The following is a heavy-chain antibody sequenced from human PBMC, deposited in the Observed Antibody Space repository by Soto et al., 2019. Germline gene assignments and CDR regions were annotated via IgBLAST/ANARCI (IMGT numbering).Heavy chain of an antibody. V-gene: IGHV3-21*01. CDR2: ISSSSSYI. CDR3: ARDGRRDYDFWSGYPAPYYYYGMDV. Sequence: EVQLVESGGGLVKPGGSLRLSCAASGFTFSSYSMNWVRQAPGKGLEWVSSISSSSSYIYYADSVKGRFTISRDNATNSLYLQMNSLRAEDTAVYYCARDGRRDYDFWSGYPAPYYYYGMDVWGQGTTVTVSS. CDR1: GFTFSSYS. D-gene: IGHD3-3*01. J-gene: IGHJ6*02.